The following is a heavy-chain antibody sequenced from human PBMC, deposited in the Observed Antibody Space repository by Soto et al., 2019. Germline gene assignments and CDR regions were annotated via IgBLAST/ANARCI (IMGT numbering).Heavy chain of an antibody. CDR1: GGSISIYY. D-gene: IGHD3-9*01. V-gene: IGHV4-59*01. Sequence: SETLSLACTVSGGSISIYYWNWIRQPPGKGLEWIGYIYYSGSTNYNPSLQSRVTMSVDTSKNQFSLNLSSVTAADTAVYYCARVRPEFDILTGHLDYWGRGTLVTVS. CDR2: IYYSGST. CDR3: ARVRPEFDILTGHLDY. J-gene: IGHJ4*02.